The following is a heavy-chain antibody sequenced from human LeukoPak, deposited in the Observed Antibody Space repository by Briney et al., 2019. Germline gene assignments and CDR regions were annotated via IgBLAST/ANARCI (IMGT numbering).Heavy chain of an antibody. V-gene: IGHV3-21*01. Sequence: GGSLRLSCAASGFTFSSYSMNWVRQAPGKGLEWVSSISSSSSYTNYADSVKGRFTISRDNATNSLYLQMNSLRAGDTAVYYCARDYSGYEPYYFDYWGQGTLVTVSS. CDR2: ISSSSSYT. D-gene: IGHD5-12*01. CDR1: GFTFSSYS. J-gene: IGHJ4*02. CDR3: ARDYSGYEPYYFDY.